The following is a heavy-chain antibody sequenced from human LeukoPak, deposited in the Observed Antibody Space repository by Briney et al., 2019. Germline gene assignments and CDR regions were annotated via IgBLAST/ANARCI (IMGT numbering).Heavy chain of an antibody. Sequence: ASLKVSCKASGYTFTSYDINWVRQAPGQGLEWMGIINPSGGSTSYAQKFQGRVTMTRDMSTSTVNMELSSLRSEDTAVYYCARTKGEGLEAFDIWGQGTMVTVSS. J-gene: IGHJ3*02. D-gene: IGHD3-3*01. CDR2: INPSGGST. V-gene: IGHV1-46*01. CDR1: GYTFTSYD. CDR3: ARTKGEGLEAFDI.